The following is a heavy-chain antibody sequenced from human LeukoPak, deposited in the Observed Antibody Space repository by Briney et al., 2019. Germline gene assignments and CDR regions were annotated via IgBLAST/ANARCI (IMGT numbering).Heavy chain of an antibody. V-gene: IGHV1-2*02. CDR1: GYTFTGYY. CDR3: ARGYCSSTSCYSDY. Sequence: ASVKVSCKASGYTFTGYYTHWVRQAPGQGLEWMGWINPNSGGTNYAQKFQGRVTMTRDTSISTAYMELSRPRSDDTAVYYCARGYCSSTSCYSDYWGQGTLVTVSS. CDR2: INPNSGGT. D-gene: IGHD2-2*01. J-gene: IGHJ4*02.